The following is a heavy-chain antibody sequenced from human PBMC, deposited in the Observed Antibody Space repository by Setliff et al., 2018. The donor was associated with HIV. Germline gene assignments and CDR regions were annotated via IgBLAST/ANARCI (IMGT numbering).Heavy chain of an antibody. CDR1: GYDFSSYS. CDR2: ISGLTGEV. J-gene: IGHJ4*02. CDR3: ARGGLGFRDWCLPDS. Sequence: ASVKVSCKASGYDFSSYSMMWVRQTPGQGLEWLGWISGLTGEVRLAKEFQGRVTLTTSAYTAYMELKSLRSEDRGVYYCARGGLGFRDWCLPDSWGQGTLVTVSS. V-gene: IGHV1-18*04. D-gene: IGHD2-21*02.